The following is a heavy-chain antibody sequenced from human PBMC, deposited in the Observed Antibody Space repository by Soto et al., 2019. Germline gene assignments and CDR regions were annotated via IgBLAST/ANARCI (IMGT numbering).Heavy chain of an antibody. CDR1: VFTFSSYS. CDR3: ARDTNYYASGSGVDF. Sequence: GSLRLSCVASVFTFSSYSMSWARQAPGEGLQWVSSITSSNTYINYGDSVKGRFAISRDNAKNSLYLQMNSLRAEDTAVYFCARDTNYYASGSGVDFWGQGTLVTVAS. V-gene: IGHV3-21*01. J-gene: IGHJ4*02. CDR2: ITSSNTYI. D-gene: IGHD3-10*01.